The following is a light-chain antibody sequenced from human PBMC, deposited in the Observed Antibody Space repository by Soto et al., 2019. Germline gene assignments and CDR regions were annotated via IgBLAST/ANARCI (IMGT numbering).Light chain of an antibody. CDR3: QSFDSSVTAPI. J-gene: IGLJ2*01. V-gene: IGLV1-40*01. CDR1: NSNIGADSE. Sequence: QSVLTQPPSVSGAPGQRVTISCTGSNSNIGADSEVHWYQQFPGTAPKLLISNNTSRPSGVAGRFSGSRSGTSASLAITCLQCDDEAGYYCQSFDSSVTAPILGVGTKLTVL. CDR2: NNT.